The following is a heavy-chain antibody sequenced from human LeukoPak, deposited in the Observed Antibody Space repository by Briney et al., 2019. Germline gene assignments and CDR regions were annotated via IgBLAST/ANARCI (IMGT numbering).Heavy chain of an antibody. D-gene: IGHD1-26*01. J-gene: IGHJ4*02. CDR2: INNVGPIT. V-gene: IGHV3-74*01. CDR1: GFTFSSEW. CDR3: VRYIRVGAFIPRSDC. Sequence: GGSLRLAWAAAGFTFSSEWMRWVRDVGGKGRGWVSRINNVGPITSYADSVHARFTISRDNAQPPLYLLMNSLRAEDTAVYYCVRYIRVGAFIPRSDCWGPGTLVTVSS.